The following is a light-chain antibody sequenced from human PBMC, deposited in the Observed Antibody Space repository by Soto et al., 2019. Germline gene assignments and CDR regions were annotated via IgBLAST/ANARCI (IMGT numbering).Light chain of an antibody. CDR3: QTWGTGPI. V-gene: IGLV4-69*01. Sequence: QSVLTQSPSASASLGASVKLTCTLSSGHSSYAIAWHQQQPEKGPRYLMKLNNDGSHTKGDGIPDRFSGSSSGTERYLTISSLQFEDEADYYCQTWGTGPIFGGGTKLNVL. J-gene: IGLJ2*01. CDR1: SGHSSYA. CDR2: LNNDGSH.